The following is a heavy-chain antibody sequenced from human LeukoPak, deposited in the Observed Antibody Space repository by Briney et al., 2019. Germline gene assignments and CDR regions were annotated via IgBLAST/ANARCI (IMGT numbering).Heavy chain of an antibody. CDR3: ARGLGKYYYGSGSYNR. CDR1: GYTFTSYY. V-gene: IGHV1-46*01. Sequence: AASVKVSCKASGYTFTSYYMHWVRQAPGQGLEWMGIINPSGGSTSYAQKFQGRVTMTRNTSISTAYMELSSLRSEDTAVYYCARGLGKYYYGSGSYNRWGQGTLVTVSS. J-gene: IGHJ4*02. CDR2: INPSGGST. D-gene: IGHD3-10*01.